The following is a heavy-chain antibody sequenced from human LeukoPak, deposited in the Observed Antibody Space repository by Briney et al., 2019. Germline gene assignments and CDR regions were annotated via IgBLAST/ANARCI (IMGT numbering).Heavy chain of an antibody. D-gene: IGHD3-16*02. Sequence: GGSLRLSCAASGFTFSTYSMNWVRQAPGKGLEWVSYISRSTTTTYYADSVKGRFTISRDNVKNSLYLQMNSLRAEDTAVYYCARLKGGDDYVWGSYRLPLYYYYMDVWGKGTTVTVSS. CDR1: GFTFSTYS. CDR3: ARLKGGDDYVWGSYRLPLYYYYMDV. CDR2: ISRSTTTT. J-gene: IGHJ6*03. V-gene: IGHV3-48*01.